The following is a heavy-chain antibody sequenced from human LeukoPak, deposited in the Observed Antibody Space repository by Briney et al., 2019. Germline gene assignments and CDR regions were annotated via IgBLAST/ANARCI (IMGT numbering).Heavy chain of an antibody. CDR1: GYTFTSYG. CDR3: ARVYTRGYQTSAQLQYSFDY. Sequence: ASVKVSCKASGYTFTSYGISWVRQAPGQGLEWMGWISAYNGNTNYAQKLQGRVTMTTDTSTSTAYMELRSLRSDDTAVYYCARVYTRGYQTSAQLQYSFDYWGQGTLVTVSS. J-gene: IGHJ4*02. CDR2: ISAYNGNT. V-gene: IGHV1-18*01. D-gene: IGHD5-24*01.